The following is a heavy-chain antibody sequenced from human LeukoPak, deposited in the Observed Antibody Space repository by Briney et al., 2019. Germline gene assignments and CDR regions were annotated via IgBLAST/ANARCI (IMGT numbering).Heavy chain of an antibody. CDR3: ARENYDFWSGYSNYFDY. CDR2: INHSGST. J-gene: IGHJ4*02. V-gene: IGHV4-34*01. D-gene: IGHD3-3*01. CDR1: GGSFSGYY. Sequence: PSETLSLTCAVYGGSFSGYYWSWIRQPPGKGLEWIGEINHSGSTNCNPSLKSRVTISVDTSKNQFSLKLSSVTAADTAVYYCARENYDFWSGYSNYFDYWGQGTLVTVSS.